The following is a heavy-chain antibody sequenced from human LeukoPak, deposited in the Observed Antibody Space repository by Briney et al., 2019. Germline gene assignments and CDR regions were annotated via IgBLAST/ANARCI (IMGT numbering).Heavy chain of an antibody. CDR3: GRQDGRSVDTVMAFDY. D-gene: IGHD5-18*01. Sequence: SETLSLTCTVSGGSISSSNYYWGWLRQPPGKELVGIGSIYYSGSTYYNPSLKSRVTITVDTSKHKFSLKLSSVTAADTAVYYWGRQDGRSVDTVMAFDYWGQGTLVTVSS. CDR1: GGSISSSNYY. V-gene: IGHV4-39*01. J-gene: IGHJ4*02. CDR2: IYYSGST.